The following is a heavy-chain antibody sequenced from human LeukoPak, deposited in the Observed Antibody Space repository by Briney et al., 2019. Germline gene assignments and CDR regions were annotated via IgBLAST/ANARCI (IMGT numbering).Heavy chain of an antibody. Sequence: GGSLRPSCAVSGFTFSRHSINRVRQAPGKGLEWVSSISSSSSYIYYADSVKGRFTISRDNAKNSLYLQMNSLRAEDTAVYYCARDSGNYLDAFDIWGQGTMVTLSS. D-gene: IGHD1-7*01. CDR3: ARDSGNYLDAFDI. CDR2: ISSSSSYI. CDR1: GFTFSRHS. J-gene: IGHJ3*02. V-gene: IGHV3-21*01.